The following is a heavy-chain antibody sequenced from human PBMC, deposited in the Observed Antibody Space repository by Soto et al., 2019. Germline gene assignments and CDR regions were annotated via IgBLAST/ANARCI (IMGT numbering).Heavy chain of an antibody. CDR3: ARDKVVGATGN. J-gene: IGHJ4*02. CDR2: TNPNSGTT. D-gene: IGHD1-1*01. Sequence: QVQLVQSGAEGKKPGASVKVSCKASGYTFTVYVINWVRQATGQGLEWMGGTNPNSGTTVYAQKFQGRVTMTRNTSTSTASMELSSLRSEETAVYYCARDKVVGATGNWGQGTLVTVPS. V-gene: IGHV1-8*01. CDR1: GYTFTVYV.